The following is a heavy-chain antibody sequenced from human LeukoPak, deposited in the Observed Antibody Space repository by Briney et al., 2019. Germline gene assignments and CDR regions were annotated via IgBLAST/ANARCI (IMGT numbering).Heavy chain of an antibody. Sequence: GGSLRLSCAASGFTFSSYWMHWVRQAPGKGLVWVSRINSDGSSTSYADSVKGRFTISRDNAKNTLYLQMNSLRAEDTAVYYCARVVGYGYCSSTSRPLDAFDIWGQGTMVTVSS. D-gene: IGHD2-2*03. J-gene: IGHJ3*02. CDR3: ARVVGYGYCSSTSRPLDAFDI. CDR1: GFTFSSYW. CDR2: INSDGSST. V-gene: IGHV3-74*01.